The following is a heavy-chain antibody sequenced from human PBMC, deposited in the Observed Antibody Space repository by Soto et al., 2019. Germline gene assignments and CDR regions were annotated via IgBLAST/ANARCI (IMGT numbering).Heavy chain of an antibody. J-gene: IGHJ4*02. CDR1: GFSFSKYG. Sequence: QVQLVESGGGVVQPGRSLRLSCAASGFSFSKYGMHWVRQAPGKGLEWVAEMSDDGSKKYYGDSVKGRFTISRDNSKNKLYLLMDSLRPADTAMYYCAKELRETGGYYFDCWGQGTLVTVSS. CDR2: MSDDGSKK. D-gene: IGHD3-16*01. V-gene: IGHV3-30*18. CDR3: AKELRETGGYYFDC.